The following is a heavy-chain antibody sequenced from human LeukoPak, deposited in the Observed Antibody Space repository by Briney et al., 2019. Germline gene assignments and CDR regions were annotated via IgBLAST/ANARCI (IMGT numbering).Heavy chain of an antibody. D-gene: IGHD2-2*01. CDR1: GDSISSSSYY. Sequence: SETLSLTCTVSGDSISSSSYYWGWIRQPPGKGLEWIGSIYYSGSTYYNPSLKSRVTISVDTSKNQFSLKLSSVTAADTAVYYCARATGYCSSTSCYDYYYYMDVWGKGTTVTVSS. V-gene: IGHV4-39*07. CDR2: IYYSGST. J-gene: IGHJ6*03. CDR3: ARATGYCSSTSCYDYYYYMDV.